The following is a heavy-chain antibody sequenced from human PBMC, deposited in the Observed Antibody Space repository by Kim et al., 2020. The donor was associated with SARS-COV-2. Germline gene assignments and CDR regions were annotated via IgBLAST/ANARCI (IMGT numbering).Heavy chain of an antibody. V-gene: IGHV4-34*01. D-gene: IGHD6-19*01. CDR1: GGSFSGYY. CDR3: ARGEEWLVVNY. CDR2: INHSGST. J-gene: IGHJ4*02. Sequence: SETLSLTCAVYGGSFSGYYWSWIRQPPGKGLEWIGEINHSGSTNYNPSLKSRVTISVDTSKNQFSLKLSSVTAADTAVYYCARGEEWLVVNYWGQGTLVT.